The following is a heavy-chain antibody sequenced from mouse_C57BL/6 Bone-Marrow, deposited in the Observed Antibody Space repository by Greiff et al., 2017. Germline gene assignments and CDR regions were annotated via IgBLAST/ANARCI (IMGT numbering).Heavy chain of an antibody. CDR3: ARVYYYGSSYQYFDV. J-gene: IGHJ1*03. Sequence: QVQLQQPGAELVKPGASVKLSCKASGYTFTSYWMHWVKQRPGRGLEWIGRIVPNSGGTKYNEKFKSKATLTVDKPSSTAYMQLSSLTSEDSAVYYCARVYYYGSSYQYFDVWGTGTTVTVSS. CDR1: GYTFTSYW. CDR2: IVPNSGGT. V-gene: IGHV1-72*01. D-gene: IGHD1-1*01.